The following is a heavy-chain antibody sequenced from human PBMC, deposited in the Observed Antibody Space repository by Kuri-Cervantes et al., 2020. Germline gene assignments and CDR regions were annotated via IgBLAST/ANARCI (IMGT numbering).Heavy chain of an antibody. J-gene: IGHJ6*02. CDR2: INPNSGGT. D-gene: IGHD4-17*01. CDR3: ARVKSSYGDPTGGMDV. Sequence: ASVKVSCKASGYTFTGYYMHWVRQAPGQGLEWMGWINPNSGGTNYAQKLQGRVTMTTHTSTSTVYMELRSLRSDDTAVYFCARVKSSYGDPTGGMDVWGQGTTVTVSS. CDR1: GYTFTGYY. V-gene: IGHV1-2*02.